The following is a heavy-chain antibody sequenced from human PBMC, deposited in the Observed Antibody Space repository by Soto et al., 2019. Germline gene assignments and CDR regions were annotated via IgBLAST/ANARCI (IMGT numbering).Heavy chain of an antibody. Sequence: GASVKVSCKASGYTFTSYGISWVRQAPGQGLEWMGWISAYNGNTNYAQKLQGRVTMTTDTSTSTAYMELRSLRSDDTAVYYCARDRGYCSSTSCTGSGWFDPWGQRTLVTVSS. CDR2: ISAYNGNT. J-gene: IGHJ5*02. V-gene: IGHV1-18*04. CDR1: GYTFTSYG. D-gene: IGHD2-2*01. CDR3: ARDRGYCSSTSCTGSGWFDP.